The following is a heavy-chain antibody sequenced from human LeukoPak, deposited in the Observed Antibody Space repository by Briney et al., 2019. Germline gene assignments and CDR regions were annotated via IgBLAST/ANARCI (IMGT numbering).Heavy chain of an antibody. V-gene: IGHV3-7*03. D-gene: IGHD3-3*01. Sequence: GGSPRLSCAASGFTFSSYWMSWVRQAPGKGLEWVANIKQDGSEKYYVDSVKGRFTISRDNAKNSLYLQMNSLKSEDTAVYYCVFGVVRYWGQGTLVTVSS. CDR2: IKQDGSEK. CDR1: GFTFSSYW. CDR3: VFGVVRY. J-gene: IGHJ4*02.